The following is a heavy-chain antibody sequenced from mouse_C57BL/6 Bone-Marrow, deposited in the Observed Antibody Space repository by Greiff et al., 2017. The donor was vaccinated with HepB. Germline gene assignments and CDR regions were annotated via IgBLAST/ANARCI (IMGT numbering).Heavy chain of an antibody. CDR3: ARHKDY. J-gene: IGHJ4*01. V-gene: IGHV5-12*01. CDR1: GFTFSDYY. CDR2: ISNGGGST. Sequence: DVMLVESGGGLVQPGGSLKLSCAASGFTFSDYYMYWVRQTPEKRLEWVAYISNGGGSTYYPDTVKGRFTISRDNAKNTLYLQMSRLKSEDTAMYYCARHKDYWGQGTSVTVSS.